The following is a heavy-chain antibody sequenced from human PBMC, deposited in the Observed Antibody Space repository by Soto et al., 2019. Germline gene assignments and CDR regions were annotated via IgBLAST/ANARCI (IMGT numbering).Heavy chain of an antibody. Sequence: LQLQESGSGLVKPSQTLSLTCAVSGGSISSGGYSWRWIRQPPGKGLEWLGSSYHSGSTYYNPALQSGVTISVDRSKNQSSLKLSSVNAADTAAYYCARGLGPWGPGSLVTVSS. J-gene: IGHJ5*02. V-gene: IGHV4-30-2*01. CDR1: GGSISSGGYS. D-gene: IGHD3-10*01. CDR3: ARGLGP. CDR2: SYHSGST.